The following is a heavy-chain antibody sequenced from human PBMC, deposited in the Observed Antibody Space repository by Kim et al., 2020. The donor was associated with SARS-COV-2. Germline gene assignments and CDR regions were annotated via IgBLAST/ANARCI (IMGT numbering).Heavy chain of an antibody. Sequence: GGSLRLSCAASGFTFSTYAMSWVRQAPAQGLEWVSAINSGGDRTHYADSVKGRFTISRDNSKNTLYLQMNSLSAEDTAVYYCANAFNTFASASRTWGQGTLVTVSS. CDR3: ANAFNTFASASRT. J-gene: IGHJ5*02. CDR1: GFTFSTYA. D-gene: IGHD3-10*01. V-gene: IGHV3-23*01. CDR2: INSGGDRT.